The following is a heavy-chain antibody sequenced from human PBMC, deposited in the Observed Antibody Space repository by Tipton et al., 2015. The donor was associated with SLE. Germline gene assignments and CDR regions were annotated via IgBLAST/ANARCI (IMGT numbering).Heavy chain of an antibody. Sequence: LRLSCTVSGGSISSGSYYWSWIRQPPGKGLEWIGYIYYSGSTNYNPSLKSRVTISLDTSKNQFSLKLSSVTAADTAVYYCARDLGSSAYFDYWGQGTLVTVSS. CDR3: ARDLGSSAYFDY. V-gene: IGHV4-61*01. D-gene: IGHD1-26*01. CDR1: GGSISSGSYY. J-gene: IGHJ4*02. CDR2: IYYSGST.